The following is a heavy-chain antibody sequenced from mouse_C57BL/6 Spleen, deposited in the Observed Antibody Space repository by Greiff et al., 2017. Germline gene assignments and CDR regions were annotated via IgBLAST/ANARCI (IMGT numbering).Heavy chain of an antibody. CDR3: ARETYAMDY. CDR1: GYAFSSSW. V-gene: IGHV1-82*01. J-gene: IGHJ4*01. CDR2: IYPGDGDT. Sequence: QVQLKESGPELVKPGASVKISCKASGYAFSSSWMNWVKQRPGKGLEWIGRIYPGDGDTNYNGKFKGKATRTSDKSSRTAYMQLSSLASEDSAIYFCARETYAMDYWGQGTSGTVSS.